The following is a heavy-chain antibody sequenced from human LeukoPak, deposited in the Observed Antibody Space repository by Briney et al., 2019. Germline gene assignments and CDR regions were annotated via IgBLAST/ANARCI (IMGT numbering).Heavy chain of an antibody. CDR3: AKERAQYTYGPYYFDY. CDR1: GFTFSNYG. D-gene: IGHD5-18*01. Sequence: SGGSLRLSCAASGFTFSNYGMHWVRQAPGKGLEWVAFIRYDGSNKYYADSVRGRFTIPRDSSKNTLYLQMNSLRAEDTAVYYCAKERAQYTYGPYYFDYWGQGTLVTVSS. J-gene: IGHJ4*02. CDR2: IRYDGSNK. V-gene: IGHV3-30*02.